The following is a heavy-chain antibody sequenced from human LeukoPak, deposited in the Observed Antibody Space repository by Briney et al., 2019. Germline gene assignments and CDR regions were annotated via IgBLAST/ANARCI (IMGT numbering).Heavy chain of an antibody. D-gene: IGHD6-19*01. V-gene: IGHV1-69*06. CDR2: IIPIFGTA. Sequence: SVKVSCKASGGTFSSYAISWVRQAPGQGLEWMGGIIPIFGTANHAQKFQGRVTITADKSTSTAYMELSSLRSEDTAVYYCARGSSGWVFYYYYYMDVWGKGTTVTVSS. CDR3: ARGSSGWVFYYYYYMDV. J-gene: IGHJ6*03. CDR1: GGTFSSYA.